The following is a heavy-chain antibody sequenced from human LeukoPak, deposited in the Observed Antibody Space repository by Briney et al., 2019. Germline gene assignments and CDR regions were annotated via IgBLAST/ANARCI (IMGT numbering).Heavy chain of an antibody. Sequence: SETLSLTCTVSGGPISSSSYYWGWIRQPPGKGLEWIGSIYYSGGTYYSPSLKSRVTISVDTSKNQFSLKLSSVTAADTAVYYCARRLRYSGYDYFDYWGQGTLVTVSS. V-gene: IGHV4-39*01. J-gene: IGHJ4*02. CDR1: GGPISSSSYY. D-gene: IGHD5-12*01. CDR3: ARRLRYSGYDYFDY. CDR2: IYYSGGT.